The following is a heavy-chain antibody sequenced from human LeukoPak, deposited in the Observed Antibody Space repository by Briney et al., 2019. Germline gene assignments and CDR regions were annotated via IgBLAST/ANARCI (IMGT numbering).Heavy chain of an antibody. J-gene: IGHJ6*03. CDR3: ASIGGQWLDRYYYYMDV. D-gene: IGHD6-19*01. Sequence: SETLSLTCTVSGGSTSSSSYYWGCIRQPPGKGLEWIGSIYYSGSTYYNPSLKSRVTISVDTSKNQFSLKLSSVTAADTAVYYCASIGGQWLDRYYYYMDVWGKGTTVTVSS. CDR2: IYYSGST. V-gene: IGHV4-39*01. CDR1: GGSTSSSSYY.